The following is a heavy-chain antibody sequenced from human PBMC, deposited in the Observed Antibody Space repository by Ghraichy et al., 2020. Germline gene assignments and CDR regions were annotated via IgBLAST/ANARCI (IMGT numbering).Heavy chain of an antibody. CDR1: GFIFTSYS. V-gene: IGHV3-21*01. J-gene: IGHJ3*02. CDR3: ASSTTSYRSSVLNAFDI. D-gene: IGHD2-2*01. CDR2: ISSSSIYI. Sequence: GGSLRLSCAASGFIFTSYSLNWVRQAPGKGLAWVSSISSSSIYIYYAESVQGRFTISRDNARNSLYLQMSSLRAEDTAVYYCASSTTSYRSSVLNAFDIWGQGTMVTVSS.